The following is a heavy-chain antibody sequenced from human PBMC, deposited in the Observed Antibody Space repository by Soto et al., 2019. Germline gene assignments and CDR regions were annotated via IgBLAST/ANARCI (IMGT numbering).Heavy chain of an antibody. J-gene: IGHJ4*02. Sequence: QVQLQESGPGLVKPSQTLSLTCTVSGGSISTDDHYWSWIRQPPGKGLEWIGYIYYTGSTRYNPSLKSRLFTSLDTSKNQFSLQLTSVTAADTAVYYCASLRSRWNIDYWGQGTLVTVSS. CDR3: ASLRSRWNIDY. CDR2: IYYTGST. V-gene: IGHV4-30-4*01. D-gene: IGHD6-13*01. CDR1: GGSISTDDHY.